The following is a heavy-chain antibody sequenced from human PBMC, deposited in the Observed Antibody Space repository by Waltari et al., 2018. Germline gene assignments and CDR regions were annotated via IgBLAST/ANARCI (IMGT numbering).Heavy chain of an antibody. CDR2: VNDYGTPT. V-gene: IGHV3-74*01. CDR3: GTLEALAS. J-gene: IGHJ5*02. Sequence: EAQVVESGGGLVQPGGSLRLSCTASGVTFSPHWVHWVRQTPGKGLVWVTGVNDYGTPTRFANPVKCRFTISRDHARNEVFLQMHCLRAEYTAVYFCGTLEALASWGQGTLVTVSS. CDR1: GVTFSPHW.